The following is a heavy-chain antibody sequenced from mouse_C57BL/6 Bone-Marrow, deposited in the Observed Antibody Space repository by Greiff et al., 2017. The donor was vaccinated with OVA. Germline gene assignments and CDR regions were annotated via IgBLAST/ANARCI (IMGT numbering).Heavy chain of an antibody. J-gene: IGHJ2*01. V-gene: IGHV1-69*01. D-gene: IGHD1-1*01. CDR1: GYTFTSYW. CDR2: IDPSGSYT. CDR3: ARKSITTVVGDYFDY. Sequence: VQLQQPGAELVMPGASVKLSCKASGYTFTSYWMHWVKQRPGQGLEWIGEIDPSGSYTNYNQKFKGKSTLTVDKSSSTAYMQLSSLTSEDSAVYYCARKSITTVVGDYFDYWGQGTTLTVSS.